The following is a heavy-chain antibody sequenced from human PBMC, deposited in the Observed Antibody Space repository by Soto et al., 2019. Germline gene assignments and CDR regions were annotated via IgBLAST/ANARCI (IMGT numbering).Heavy chain of an antibody. D-gene: IGHD4-4*01. CDR2: IYYSGST. CDR3: ARDSPTYADGMDV. V-gene: IGHV4-31*03. CDR1: GGSISSGGYY. J-gene: IGHJ6*02. Sequence: SSETLSLTCTVSGGSISSGGYYWSWIRQHPGKGLEWIGYIYYSGSTYYNPSLKSRVTISVDTSKNQFSLKLSSVTAADTAVYYCARDSPTYADGMDVWGQGTTVTVSS.